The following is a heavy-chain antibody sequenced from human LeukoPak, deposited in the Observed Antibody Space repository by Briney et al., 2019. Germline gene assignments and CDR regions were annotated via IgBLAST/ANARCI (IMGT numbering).Heavy chain of an antibody. CDR1: GFTFSSYW. CDR2: IKQDGSEK. J-gene: IGHJ6*02. CDR3: AGRYFDWLYGMDV. D-gene: IGHD3-9*01. V-gene: IGHV3-7*01. Sequence: GGSPRLSCAAPGFTFSSYWMSWVRQAPGKGLEWVANIKQDGSEKYYVDSVKGRFTISRDNAKNSLYLQMNSLRAEDTAVYYCAGRYFDWLYGMDVWGQGPRSPSP.